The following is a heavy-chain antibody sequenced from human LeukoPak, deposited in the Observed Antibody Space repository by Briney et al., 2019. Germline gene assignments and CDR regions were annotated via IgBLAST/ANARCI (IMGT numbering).Heavy chain of an antibody. Sequence: ASVNVSCKASGYTFTSYGINWVRQATGQGLEWMGWMNPNSGNTGYAQKFQGRVTMTRNTSISTAYMELSSLRSEDTAVYYCARASQLAAAGGSFYYYYMDVWGKGTTVTVSS. CDR2: MNPNSGNT. V-gene: IGHV1-8*01. CDR3: ARASQLAAAGGSFYYYYMDV. D-gene: IGHD6-13*01. CDR1: GYTFTSYG. J-gene: IGHJ6*03.